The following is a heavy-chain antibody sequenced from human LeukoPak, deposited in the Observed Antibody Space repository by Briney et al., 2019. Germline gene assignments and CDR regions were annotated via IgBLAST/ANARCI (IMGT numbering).Heavy chain of an antibody. CDR3: ARDCSSTSCNPYYYYGMDV. J-gene: IGHJ6*02. D-gene: IGHD2-2*01. CDR2: ISAYNGNT. V-gene: IGHV1-18*01. CDR1: GYTFTSYG. Sequence: ASVKVSCKASGYTFTSYGISWVRQAPGQGLEWMGWISAYNGNTNYAQKLQGRVTMTTDTSTSTAYMELRSLRSDDTAVYYCARDCSSTSCNPYYYYGMDVWGQGTTVTVPS.